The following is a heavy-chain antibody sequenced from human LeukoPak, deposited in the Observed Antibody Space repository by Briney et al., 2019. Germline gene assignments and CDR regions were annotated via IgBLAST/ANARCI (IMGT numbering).Heavy chain of an antibody. CDR3: VRDAEDGKKAVGFDY. J-gene: IGHJ4*02. Sequence: SETLSLTCTVSGGSIGSGTYYWTWLRQPAGKGLEWIGRFYTGGSTNYNPSLRSRVSISLDMSKNQFSLKMSSVTAADTAVYYCVRDAEDGKKAVGFDYWGQGTLVTVSS. CDR2: FYTGGST. D-gene: IGHD5-24*01. V-gene: IGHV4-61*02. CDR1: GGSIGSGTYY.